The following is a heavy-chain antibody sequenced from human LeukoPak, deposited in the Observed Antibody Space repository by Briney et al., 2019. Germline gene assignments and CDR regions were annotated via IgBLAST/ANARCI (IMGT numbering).Heavy chain of an antibody. Sequence: VASVKVSRKASGGTFSSYAISWVRQAPGQGLEWMGGIIPIFGTANYAQKFQGRVTITTDESTSTAYMELSSLRSEDTAVYYCAVDYYDSSGYCDYWGQGTLVTVSS. J-gene: IGHJ4*02. D-gene: IGHD3-22*01. V-gene: IGHV1-69*05. CDR1: GGTFSSYA. CDR2: IIPIFGTA. CDR3: AVDYYDSSGYCDY.